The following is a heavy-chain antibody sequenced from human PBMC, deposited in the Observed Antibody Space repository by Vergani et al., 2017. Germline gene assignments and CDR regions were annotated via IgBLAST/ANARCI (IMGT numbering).Heavy chain of an antibody. CDR2: INSDGSST. J-gene: IGHJ4*02. Sequence: EVQLVESGGGLVQPGGSLRLSCAASGFTFSSYWMHWVRQAPGKGLVWVSRINSDGSSTSYADSVKGRFTISRDNAKNTLYLQMNSLRAEDTAVYYCAREGEIVVVPAAIGYWGQGTLVTVSS. CDR3: AREGEIVVVPAAIGY. D-gene: IGHD2-2*01. CDR1: GFTFSSYW. V-gene: IGHV3-74*01.